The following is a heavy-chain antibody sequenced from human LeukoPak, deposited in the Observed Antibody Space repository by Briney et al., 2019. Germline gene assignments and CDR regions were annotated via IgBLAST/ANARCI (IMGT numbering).Heavy chain of an antibody. J-gene: IGHJ4*02. CDR2: IYYSGST. V-gene: IGHV4-39*01. Sequence: SSETLSLTCTVSGGSISSSSYYWGWIRQPPGKGLEWIGSIYYSGSTYYNPSLKSRVTISVDTSKNQFSLKLTSVTAADTAIYYCASLAAARSIWGQGTLVTVSS. CDR1: GGSISSSSYY. CDR3: ASLAAARSI. D-gene: IGHD6-13*01.